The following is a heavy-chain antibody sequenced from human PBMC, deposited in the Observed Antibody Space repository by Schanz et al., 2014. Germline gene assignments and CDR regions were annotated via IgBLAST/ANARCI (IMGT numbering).Heavy chain of an antibody. Sequence: VQLVQSGAEVKRPGSSVKVSCKASGGTFSTYTISWVRQAPGQGLEWMGKIIPVLNIATYAQRFQGRVSITADTSTNTAYMELSSLTSEDTAVHYCARGRGFYDYWGQGTLVTVSS. D-gene: IGHD3-10*01. J-gene: IGHJ4*02. CDR1: GGTFSTYT. CDR3: ARGRGFYDY. V-gene: IGHV1-69*09. CDR2: IIPVLNIA.